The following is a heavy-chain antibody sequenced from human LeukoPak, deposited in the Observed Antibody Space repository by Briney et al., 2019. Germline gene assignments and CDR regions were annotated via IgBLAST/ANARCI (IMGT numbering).Heavy chain of an antibody. CDR3: AREDCSSTSCYNGMDV. CDR2: IIPILGIA. J-gene: IGHJ6*02. Sequence: GASVKVSCKASGGTFSSYAISWVRQAPGQGLEWMGRIIPILGIANYAQKFQGRVTITADKSTSTAYMELSSLRSEDTAEYYCAREDCSSTSCYNGMDVWGQGTTVTVSS. V-gene: IGHV1-69*04. CDR1: GGTFSSYA. D-gene: IGHD2-2*02.